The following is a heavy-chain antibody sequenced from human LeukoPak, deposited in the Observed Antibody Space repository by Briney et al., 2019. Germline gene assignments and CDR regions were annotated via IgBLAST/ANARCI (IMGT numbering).Heavy chain of an antibody. V-gene: IGHV4-59*08. J-gene: IGHJ4*02. CDR3: ASSRSGYSYTDY. Sequence: SETLSLTCTLSECTIGIHSWSWIRQPPGKGLEWIGTIHYGGSTNYNPSLKSRATISVDKSKNPFSLNLKSVTAADTAMYYCASSRSGYSYTDYWGRGTLVTVSS. CDR1: ECTIGIHS. CDR2: IHYGGST. D-gene: IGHD5-18*01.